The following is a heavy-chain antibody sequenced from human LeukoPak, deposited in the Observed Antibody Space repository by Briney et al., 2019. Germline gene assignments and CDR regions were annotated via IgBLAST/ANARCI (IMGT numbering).Heavy chain of an antibody. V-gene: IGHV4-39*07. CDR2: INHSGST. CDR1: GGSIRSSYYY. D-gene: IGHD1-26*01. J-gene: IGHJ4*02. Sequence: SETLSLTCTVSGGSIRSSYYYWGWIRQPPGKGLEWIGEINHSGSTNYNPSLKSRVTISVDTSKNQFSPKLSSVTAADTAVYYCARGRGSYDYWGQGTLVTVSS. CDR3: ARGRGSYDY.